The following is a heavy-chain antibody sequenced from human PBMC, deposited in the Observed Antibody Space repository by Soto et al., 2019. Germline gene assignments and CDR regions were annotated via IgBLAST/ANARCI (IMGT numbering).Heavy chain of an antibody. CDR3: AADSPAWGGGEFDY. CDR1: GFTFSGAW. V-gene: IGHV3-15*01. CDR2: IKSKVDGEAT. J-gene: IGHJ4*02. Sequence: EVQLVESGGGLVKPGGSLRLSCSASGFTFSGAWMSWVRQAPGRGLEWVALIKSKVDGEATHYAAPVQGRFSISRDDLKNTVNLQVNSLKTEDTAVYYCAADSPAWGGGEFDYWGQGALVTVSS. D-gene: IGHD3-16*01.